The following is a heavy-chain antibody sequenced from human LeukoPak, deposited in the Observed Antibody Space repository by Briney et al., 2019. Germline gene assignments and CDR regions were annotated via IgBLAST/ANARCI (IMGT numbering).Heavy chain of an antibody. CDR2: ISGSGGST. J-gene: IGHJ4*02. Sequence: GGSLRLSCAASGFTFSSYAMSWVRQAPGKGLEWVSAISGSGGSTYYADSVKGRFTISRDNSKNTLYLQMNSLRAEDTAVYYCAKSPSGYMVRGVHVGYWGQGTLVTVSS. V-gene: IGHV3-23*01. CDR3: AKSPSGYMVRGVHVGY. D-gene: IGHD3-10*01. CDR1: GFTFSSYA.